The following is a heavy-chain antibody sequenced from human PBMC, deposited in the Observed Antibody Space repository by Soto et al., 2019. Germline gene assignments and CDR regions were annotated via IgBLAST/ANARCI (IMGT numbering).Heavy chain of an antibody. D-gene: IGHD6-13*01. Sequence: PGGSLRLSCSDSGFNFSSYAMHWVRKAPGKGLEYVSASSSNGGRTYYADSVKGRFTISRDKSKNTLYLQMSSLRAEDTAVYYCVRGEAAATGPLFDYWGEGTLVTVSS. CDR3: VRGEAAATGPLFDY. V-gene: IGHV3-64D*06. J-gene: IGHJ4*02. CDR1: GFNFSSYA. CDR2: SSSNGGRT.